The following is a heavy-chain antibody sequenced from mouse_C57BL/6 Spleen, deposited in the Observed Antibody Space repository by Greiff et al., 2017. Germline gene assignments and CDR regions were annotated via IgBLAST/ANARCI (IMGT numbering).Heavy chain of an antibody. V-gene: IGHV5-17*01. CDR1: GFTFSDYG. CDR3: AKTVVAPYYAMDY. J-gene: IGHJ4*01. Sequence: EVHLVESGGGLVKPGGSLKLSCAASGFTFSDYGMHWVRQAPEKGLEWVAYISSGSSTIYYADTVKGRFTISRDNAKNTLFLQMTSLRSEDTAMYYCAKTVVAPYYAMDYWGQGTSVTVSS. D-gene: IGHD1-1*01. CDR2: ISSGSSTI.